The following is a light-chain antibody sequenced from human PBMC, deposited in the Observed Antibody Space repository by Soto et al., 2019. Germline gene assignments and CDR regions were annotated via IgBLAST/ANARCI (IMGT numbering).Light chain of an antibody. V-gene: IGKV3-11*01. CDR1: QSINRH. CDR2: DAS. Sequence: EIVLTQSPATLSLSPGERATLSCRASQSINRHLAWYRQKPGQAPRLLIYDASNRATGIPARFSGSGSGTDFTLTISSLQPDDFATYYCQQYSTYTPRTFGQGTKVEIK. CDR3: QQYSTYTPRT. J-gene: IGKJ1*01.